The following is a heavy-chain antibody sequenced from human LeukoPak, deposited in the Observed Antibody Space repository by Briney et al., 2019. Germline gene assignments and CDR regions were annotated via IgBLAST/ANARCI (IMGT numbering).Heavy chain of an antibody. CDR1: GFTFSSFW. Sequence: GGSLCRSCAASGFTFSSFWMSWVRQAPGKGLEWVANIKKDGSEKDYMDSVRGRLTISTDIAKNSMYLQMKSLRAADTAVYYCARVKAPAHPRWLAGQLPDQIRDAFDIWGQGTMVTVS. V-gene: IGHV3-7*03. CDR3: ARVKAPAHPRWLAGQLPDQIRDAFDI. J-gene: IGHJ3*02. D-gene: IGHD2-2*01. CDR2: IKKDGSEK.